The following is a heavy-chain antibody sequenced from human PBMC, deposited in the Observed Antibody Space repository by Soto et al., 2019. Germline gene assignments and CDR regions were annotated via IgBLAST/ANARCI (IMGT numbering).Heavy chain of an antibody. CDR3: AGDCGRHSGGIDY. CDR2: IIPIFGTA. CDR1: GGTFSSYS. D-gene: IGHD1-26*01. V-gene: IGHV1-69*01. J-gene: IGHJ4*02. Sequence: QVQLVQSGAEVKKPGSSVKVSCKASGGTFSSYSINWVRQAPGQGLEWMGEIIPIFGTANYAQKFKGRVTISADESKSTAYMELSSLRSEDTAVYYCAGDCGRHSGGIDYWGQRTLVTGSS.